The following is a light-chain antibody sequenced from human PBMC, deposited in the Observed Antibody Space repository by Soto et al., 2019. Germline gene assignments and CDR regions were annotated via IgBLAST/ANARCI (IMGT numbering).Light chain of an antibody. CDR3: QQYNNLPRT. CDR2: GAS. V-gene: IGKV3D-15*01. Sequence: IVLTQSPGTLSLSPGERATLSCRASQSVSNNYLAWYQQKPGQAPRLLIYGASNRATGIPDRFSGSGSGTEFTLTISSLQSEDFAVYYCQQYNNLPRTFGQGTKVDIK. J-gene: IGKJ1*01. CDR1: QSVSNN.